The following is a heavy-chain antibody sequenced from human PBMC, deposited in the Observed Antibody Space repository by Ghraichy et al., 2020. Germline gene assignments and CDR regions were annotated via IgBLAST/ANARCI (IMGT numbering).Heavy chain of an antibody. CDR1: GGSIRSGGYY. Sequence: SETLSLTCTVSGGSIRSGGYYWNWFRQHPGKGLEWIGYVSFGGSTFYDPSLKTRVSISVDTSKNQFSLKLTSVTAADTAVYYCARAFPFGVWGQGTTVTVSS. CDR3: ARAFPFGV. J-gene: IGHJ6*02. V-gene: IGHV4-31*03. D-gene: IGHD3-10*01. CDR2: VSFGGST.